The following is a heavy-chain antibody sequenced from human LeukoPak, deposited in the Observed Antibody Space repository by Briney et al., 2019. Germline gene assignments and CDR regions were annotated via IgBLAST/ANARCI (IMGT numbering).Heavy chain of an antibody. V-gene: IGHV3-21*01. Sequence: GESLTLSCAASAFTFSSYSMNWVRQAPGKGLEWVSSISSSSGYIYYADSVKGRFTISRDNAKNSLYLQMNSLRAEDTAVYYCAVLRSYRSFPPADYWGQGTLVTVSS. CDR3: AVLRSYRSFPPADY. D-gene: IGHD3-16*02. CDR1: AFTFSSYS. J-gene: IGHJ4*02. CDR2: ISSSSGYI.